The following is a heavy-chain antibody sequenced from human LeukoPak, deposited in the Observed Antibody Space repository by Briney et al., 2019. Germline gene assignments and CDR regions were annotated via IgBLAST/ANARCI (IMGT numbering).Heavy chain of an antibody. J-gene: IGHJ5*02. CDR3: ARLTRGYSYGYLRGADWFDP. CDR1: GGSISSSSYY. Sequence: SETLSLTCTVSGGSISSSSYYWGWIRQPPGKGLEWIGSIYYSGSTYYNPSLKSRVTISVDTSKNQFSLKLSSVTAADTAVYYCARLTRGYSYGYLRGADWFDPWGQGTLVTVSS. V-gene: IGHV4-39*07. CDR2: IYYSGST. D-gene: IGHD5-18*01.